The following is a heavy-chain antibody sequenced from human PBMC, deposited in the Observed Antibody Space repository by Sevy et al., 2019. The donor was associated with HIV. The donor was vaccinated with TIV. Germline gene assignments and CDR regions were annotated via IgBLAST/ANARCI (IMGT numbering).Heavy chain of an antibody. D-gene: IGHD2-8*01. CDR1: GFSFSKYS. J-gene: IGHJ4*02. CDR2: LSFGCGEI. Sequence: GALRLSCAASGFSFSKYSMSWVRQPPGKGLEWVSTLSFGCGEINYADSVKGRFTISRDNSKSSVYLQMNNLRPEDTAVYYCAREGCTKPHDYWGQGTLVTVSS. V-gene: IGHV3-23*01. CDR3: AREGCTKPHDY.